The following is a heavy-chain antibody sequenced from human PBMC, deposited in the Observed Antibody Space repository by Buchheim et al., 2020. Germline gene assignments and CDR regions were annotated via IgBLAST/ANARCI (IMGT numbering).Heavy chain of an antibody. CDR3: ARELRFLEWLPRENWFDP. J-gene: IGHJ5*02. CDR2: IYYSGST. CDR1: GGSISSYY. D-gene: IGHD3-3*01. Sequence: QVQLQESGPGLVKPSETLSLTCTVSGGSISSYYWSWIRQPPGKGLEWIGYIYYSGSTKYNPSLKSRVTISVATSKNQFSLKLSSVTAADTAVYYCARELRFLEWLPRENWFDPWGQGTL. V-gene: IGHV4-59*01.